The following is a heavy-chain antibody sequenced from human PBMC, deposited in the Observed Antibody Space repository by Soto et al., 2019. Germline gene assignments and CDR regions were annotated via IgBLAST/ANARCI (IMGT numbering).Heavy chain of an antibody. V-gene: IGHV3-23*01. Sequence: ELQLLDSGGGLVQPGGSLRLSCEASGSTFSSYAMSWGRQAPGKWMEWVSGISGSGSSTYYPDSLKGRFTISRDNSKNTVYLQMNSLRAEDTAVYYCTRIDTMIRGVKRGMDVWGQGTTVTVSS. CDR3: TRIDTMIRGVKRGMDV. J-gene: IGHJ6*02. D-gene: IGHD3-10*01. CDR1: GSTFSSYA. CDR2: ISGSGSST.